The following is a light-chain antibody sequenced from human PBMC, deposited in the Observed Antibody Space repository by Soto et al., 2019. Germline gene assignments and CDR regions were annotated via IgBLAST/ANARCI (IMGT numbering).Light chain of an antibody. Sequence: QSVLTQPPSVSAAPGHEFTISCSGSSSNIGGNSVSWYQQLPGTAPKLLIYDDNKRPSGIPDRFSGSKSGTSATLGITGFQTGDEADYYCGSWDSSLSAYVFGTGTKVT. CDR3: GSWDSSLSAYV. J-gene: IGLJ1*01. CDR2: DDN. V-gene: IGLV1-51*01. CDR1: SSNIGGNS.